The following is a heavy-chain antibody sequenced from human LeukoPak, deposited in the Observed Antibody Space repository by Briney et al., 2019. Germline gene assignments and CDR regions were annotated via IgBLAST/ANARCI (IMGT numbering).Heavy chain of an antibody. Sequence: QPGGSLRLSCAASGFTFSSYAMSWVRQAPGKGLEWVSGISVSGGSTYHADFVKGRFTISRDNSKNTLYLQMNSLRAEDTAVYYCAKDKTYSTSWYWNYWGQGTLVTVSS. V-gene: IGHV3-23*01. CDR3: AKDKTYSTSWYWNY. CDR1: GFTFSSYA. CDR2: ISVSGGST. J-gene: IGHJ4*02. D-gene: IGHD6-13*01.